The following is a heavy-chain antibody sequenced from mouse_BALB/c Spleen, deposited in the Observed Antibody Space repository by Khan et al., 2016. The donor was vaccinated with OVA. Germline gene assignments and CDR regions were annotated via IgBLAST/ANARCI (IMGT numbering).Heavy chain of an antibody. CDR3: ARGYYGDPFSY. D-gene: IGHD2-13*01. CDR2: ISDGGVYT. J-gene: IGHJ3*01. V-gene: IGHV5-4*02. CDR1: GFTFSDYY. Sequence: EVELVESGGGLVKPGGSLKLSCAASGFTFSDYYMYWVRQTPEKRLEWVATISDGGVYTYYPASVKGRFTISRVDAKNNLYLQVSSLKSEDTAMXYCARGYYGDPFSYWGQGTLVTVSA.